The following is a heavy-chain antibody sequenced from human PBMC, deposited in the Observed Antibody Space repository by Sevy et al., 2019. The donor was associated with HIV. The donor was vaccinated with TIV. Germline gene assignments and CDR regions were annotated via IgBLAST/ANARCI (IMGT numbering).Heavy chain of an antibody. CDR1: GLTFSNHA. D-gene: IGHD2-8*02. Sequence: GGSLRLSCTASGLTFSNHAMHWVRQGPGNGPEWVAFIRNDGSHEYYADSVKGRFTISRDNSKNTLYLQMNSLRPEDTAVYYCARDRKVLLVVYAIPFDAFDIWGQGTMVTVSS. V-gene: IGHV3-30*02. CDR3: ARDRKVLLVVYAIPFDAFDI. CDR2: IRNDGSHE. J-gene: IGHJ3*02.